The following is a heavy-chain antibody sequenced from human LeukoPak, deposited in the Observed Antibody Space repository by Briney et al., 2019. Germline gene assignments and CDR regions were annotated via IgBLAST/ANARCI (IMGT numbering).Heavy chain of an antibody. Sequence: GGSLRLSCAASGFTVCSNYMSWVRQAPGKGLEWVSVIYSGGSTYYADSVKGRFTISRDNSKNTLYLQMNSLRAEDTAVYYCARGDYVDYFDYWGQGTLVTVSS. CDR1: GFTVCSNY. D-gene: IGHD4-17*01. V-gene: IGHV3-53*01. J-gene: IGHJ4*02. CDR3: ARGDYVDYFDY. CDR2: IYSGGST.